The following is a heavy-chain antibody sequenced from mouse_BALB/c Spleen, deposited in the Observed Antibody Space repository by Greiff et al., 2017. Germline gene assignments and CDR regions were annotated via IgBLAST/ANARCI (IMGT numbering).Heavy chain of an antibody. CDR1: GYSFTSYY. Sequence: VQLKQSGPELMKPGASVKISCKASGYSFTSYYMHWVKQSHGKSLEWIGYIDPFNGGTSYNQKFKGKATLTVDKSSSTAYMELARLTSEDSAIYYCARSGTYAMDYWGQGTSVTVSS. D-gene: IGHD3-1*01. J-gene: IGHJ4*01. CDR2: IDPFNGGT. V-gene: IGHV1-31*01. CDR3: ARSGTYAMDY.